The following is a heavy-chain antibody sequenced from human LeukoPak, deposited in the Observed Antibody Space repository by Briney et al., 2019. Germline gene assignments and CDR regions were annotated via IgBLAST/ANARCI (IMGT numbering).Heavy chain of an antibody. CDR3: ARDHRYAFDN. CDR2: IGISSGNT. D-gene: IGHD5-12*01. CDR1: GFNFIDYS. V-gene: IGHV3-48*01. J-gene: IGHJ4*01. Sequence: GGSLRLSCAASGFNFIDYSMNWVRQAPGKGLEWILYIGISSGNTKYADSVKGRFTISRDKARNSLYLQMNSLRVEDTAMYYCARDHRYAFDNWGHGTLVTVSS.